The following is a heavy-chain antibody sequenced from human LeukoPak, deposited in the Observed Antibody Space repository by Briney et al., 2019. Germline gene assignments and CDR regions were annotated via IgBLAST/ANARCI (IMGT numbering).Heavy chain of an antibody. CDR3: ARSGSGWSLVYYYMDV. CDR1: GFTFSSYA. D-gene: IGHD6-19*01. CDR2: MSYDGSNK. V-gene: IGHV3-30*04. Sequence: GGSLRLSCAASGFTFSSYAMHWVRQAPGKGLEWVAVMSYDGSNKYHADSVKGRFTISRDNSKNTLYLQMNSLRADDTAVYYCARSGSGWSLVYYYMDVWGKGTTVTVSS. J-gene: IGHJ6*03.